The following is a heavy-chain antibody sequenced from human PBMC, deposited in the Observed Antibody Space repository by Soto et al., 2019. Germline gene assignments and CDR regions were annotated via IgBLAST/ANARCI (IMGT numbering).Heavy chain of an antibody. CDR2: IYSGGST. V-gene: IGHV3-53*01. Sequence: EVQLVESGGGLIQPGGSLRLSCVVSGFSVSSKYMTWVRQAPGKGLEWVSVIYSGGSTYYADSVKGRFTISRGNSKNTLFLQMNSLRAEDTAVYYCARERDSSGYILGYWGQGTLVTVSS. CDR3: ARERDSSGYILGY. D-gene: IGHD3-22*01. CDR1: GFSVSSKY. J-gene: IGHJ4*02.